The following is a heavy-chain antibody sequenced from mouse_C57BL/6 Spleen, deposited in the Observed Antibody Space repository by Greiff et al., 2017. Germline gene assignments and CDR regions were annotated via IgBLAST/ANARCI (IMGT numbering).Heavy chain of an antibody. V-gene: IGHV1-4*01. CDR2: INPSSGYT. D-gene: IGHD1-1*01. J-gene: IGHJ4*01. CDR1: GYTFTSYT. Sequence: QVQLKQSGAELARPGASVKMSCKASGYTFTSYTMHWVKQRPGQGLEWIGYINPSSGYTKYNQKFKDKATLTADKSSSTAYMQLSSLTSEDSAVYYCARSAPITTVVAPYAMDYWGQGTSVTVSS. CDR3: ARSAPITTVVAPYAMDY.